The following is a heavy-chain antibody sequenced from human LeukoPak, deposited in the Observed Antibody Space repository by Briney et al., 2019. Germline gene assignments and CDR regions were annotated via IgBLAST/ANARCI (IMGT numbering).Heavy chain of an antibody. Sequence: ASVKVSCKASGYTFTSYYMHWVRQAPGQGLEWMEIINPSGCSTSYAQKFQGRVTMTRDMSTSTVYMELNSLRSEDTAVYYCARANNIYCSSTSCYRRYFDYWGQGTLVTVSS. V-gene: IGHV1-46*01. J-gene: IGHJ4*02. CDR1: GYTFTSYY. CDR3: ARANNIYCSSTSCYRRYFDY. CDR2: INPSGCST. D-gene: IGHD2-2*02.